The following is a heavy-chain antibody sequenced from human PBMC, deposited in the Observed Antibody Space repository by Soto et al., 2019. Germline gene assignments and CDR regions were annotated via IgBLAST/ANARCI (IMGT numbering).Heavy chain of an antibody. V-gene: IGHV3-23*01. CDR1: GFTFSSYA. CDR2: TSGSGGST. Sequence: GGSLRLSCAASGFTFSSYAMSWVRQAPGKGLEWVSATSGSGGSTYYADSVKGRFTISRDNSKNTLYLQMNSLRAEDTAVYYCAKRRKQPSGYFDYWGQGALVTVSS. CDR3: AKRRKQPSGYFDY. D-gene: IGHD3-10*01. J-gene: IGHJ4*02.